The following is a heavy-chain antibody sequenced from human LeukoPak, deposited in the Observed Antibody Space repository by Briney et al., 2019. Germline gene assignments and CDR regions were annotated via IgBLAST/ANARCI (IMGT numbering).Heavy chain of an antibody. Sequence: PSETLSLTCTVSGASISDYYWGWIRQPPGKGLEWIGHIYSVGSPTCSPSLMSRVSISVDTSKNQFSLELSSVTAADTAVYYCSRRFRTGGNLHHDAYDVWGQGTVVTASS. D-gene: IGHD1-14*01. J-gene: IGHJ3*01. CDR3: SRRFRTGGNLHHDAYDV. CDR1: GASISDYY. CDR2: IYSVGSP. V-gene: IGHV4-4*09.